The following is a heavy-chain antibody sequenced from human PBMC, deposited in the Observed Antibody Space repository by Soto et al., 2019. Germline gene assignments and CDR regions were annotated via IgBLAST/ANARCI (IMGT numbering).Heavy chain of an antibody. CDR3: ATHSYYYDSSGYYYDY. CDR1: GYTFTGYY. J-gene: IGHJ4*02. D-gene: IGHD3-22*01. Sequence: GASVNVSCKASGYTFTGYYMHWVRQAPGQGLEWMGWINPNSGGTNYAQKFQGRVTMTRDTSISTAYMELSRLRSDDTAVYYCATHSYYYDSSGYYYDYWGQGTLVTVSS. CDR2: INPNSGGT. V-gene: IGHV1-2*02.